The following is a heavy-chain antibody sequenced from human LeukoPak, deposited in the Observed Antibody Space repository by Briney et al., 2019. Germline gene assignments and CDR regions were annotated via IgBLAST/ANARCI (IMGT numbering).Heavy chain of an antibody. J-gene: IGHJ3*02. V-gene: IGHV1-18*01. Sequence: GASVKVSCRASSYTFTSYGISWVRQAPGQGLEWMGWISAYDGNTNSAQKFQGRVTMTTDTSTSTAYMELRSLRSDDTAVYYCVRGYSYGFDAFDIWGQGTMVTVSS. CDR3: VRGYSYGFDAFDI. CDR2: ISAYDGNT. CDR1: SYTFTSYG. D-gene: IGHD5-18*01.